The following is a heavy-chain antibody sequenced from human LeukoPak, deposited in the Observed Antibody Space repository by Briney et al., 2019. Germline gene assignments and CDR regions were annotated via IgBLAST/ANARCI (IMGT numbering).Heavy chain of an antibody. Sequence: GGSLRLSCAASGFTFSIYWMHWVRQAPGKGLVWVSRISSEGSGTTYADSVKGRFTISRDNAKDTLYLQMNSLRAEDTAVYYCARGENTYIDYWGQGTLVTVSS. V-gene: IGHV3-74*01. D-gene: IGHD3-16*01. J-gene: IGHJ4*02. CDR2: ISSEGSGT. CDR1: GFTFSIYW. CDR3: ARGENTYIDY.